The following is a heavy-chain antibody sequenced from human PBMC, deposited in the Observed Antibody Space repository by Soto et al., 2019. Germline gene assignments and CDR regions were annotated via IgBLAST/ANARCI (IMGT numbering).Heavy chain of an antibody. CDR3: VKGYWKGDV. Sequence: EVQLLESGGGLVQPGGSLRLSCAASGFTFSTYAMNWVRQAPGNGLEWVSAISGSGGSIHYADSVKGRFNISRDNSKNTLYLQMNSLRDEDTAVYPCVKGYWKGDVWGQGTTVTVSS. D-gene: IGHD1-1*01. J-gene: IGHJ6*02. CDR2: ISGSGGSI. CDR1: GFTFSTYA. V-gene: IGHV3-23*01.